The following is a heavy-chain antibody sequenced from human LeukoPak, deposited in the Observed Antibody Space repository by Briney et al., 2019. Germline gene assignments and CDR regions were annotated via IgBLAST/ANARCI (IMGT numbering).Heavy chain of an antibody. J-gene: IGHJ6*02. CDR3: ARDGVPGNGMDV. Sequence: AGSLRLSGVVSGFTFSYYGMHWVRQAPGKGLESVAVISHDGSETYYGDSVKGRFTISRDNSKKTLHLQMDSLRAEDTAVYYCARDGVPGNGMDVWGQGTTVTVSS. V-gene: IGHV3-30*03. CDR1: GFTFSYYG. D-gene: IGHD2-2*01. CDR2: ISHDGSET.